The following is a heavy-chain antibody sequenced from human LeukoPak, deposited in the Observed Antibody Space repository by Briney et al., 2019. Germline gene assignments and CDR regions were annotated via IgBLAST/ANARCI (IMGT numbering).Heavy chain of an antibody. CDR3: ARDLDSAAFDI. D-gene: IGHD2-15*01. V-gene: IGHV7-4-1*02. CDR1: GGTFSSYA. J-gene: IGHJ3*02. Sequence: ASVKASCKASGGTFSSYAINWVRQAPGQGLEYMGWIRTSTGSPTYARGFTGRFVFSLDTSVNTAYLQISSLKAEDTAVYYCARDLDSAAFDIWGQGTMVTVSS. CDR2: IRTSTGSP.